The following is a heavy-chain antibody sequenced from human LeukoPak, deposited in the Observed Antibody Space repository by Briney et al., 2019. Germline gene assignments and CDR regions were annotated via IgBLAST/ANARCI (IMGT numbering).Heavy chain of an antibody. CDR1: GFTFSSYW. Sequence: PGGSLRLSCAASGFTFSSYWMHWVRQAPGKGLVWVSRINSDGSSTSYADSVKGRFTISRDNAKNTLYLQMNSLRVEDTAVYYCARVLRSGYYTGSWFDPWGQGTLVTVSS. CDR3: ARVLRSGYYTGSWFDP. CDR2: INSDGSST. D-gene: IGHD3-3*01. V-gene: IGHV3-74*01. J-gene: IGHJ5*02.